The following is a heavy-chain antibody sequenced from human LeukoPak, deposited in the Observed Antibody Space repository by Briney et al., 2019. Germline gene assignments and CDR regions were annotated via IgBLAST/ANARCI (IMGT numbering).Heavy chain of an antibody. CDR3: AKPCRSGLSPFDAFDI. J-gene: IGHJ3*02. V-gene: IGHV3-23*01. CDR1: GFTFSSYA. CDR2: NSGSGDST. D-gene: IGHD6-19*01. Sequence: GGSLRLSCAASGFTFSSYAMSWVCQAPGKGLEWVSANSGSGDSTYYADSVKGRFTISRDNSRNTLYLQMNDLRAEDTAVYYCAKPCRSGLSPFDAFDIWGQGTMVTVSS.